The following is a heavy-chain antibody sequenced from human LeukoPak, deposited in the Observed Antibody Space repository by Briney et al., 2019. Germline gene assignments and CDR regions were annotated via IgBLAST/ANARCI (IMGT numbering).Heavy chain of an antibody. Sequence: GASVKVSCKASGYTFPNYAIIWVRQAPGQGLEWMGWISAYNGHTNYAQKLQGRVTMTKDTSTSTAYMELRSLRSDDTAVYYCARRPQRNWFDPWGQGTLVTVSS. J-gene: IGHJ5*02. CDR3: ARRPQRNWFDP. CDR1: GYTFPNYA. CDR2: ISAYNGHT. D-gene: IGHD6-25*01. V-gene: IGHV1-18*01.